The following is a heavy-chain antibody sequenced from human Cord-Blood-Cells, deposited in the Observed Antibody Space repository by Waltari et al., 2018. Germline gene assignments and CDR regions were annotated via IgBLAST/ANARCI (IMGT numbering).Heavy chain of an antibody. CDR3: ARGGLSSSWYFDY. J-gene: IGHJ4*02. CDR1: GGSFSGFY. Sequence: QVQLQQRGAGLLKPSETLSLTCAGYGGSFSGFYWSSLRQPPGKGLEWIGEINQSGSTNYNPSLKSRVTISVDTSKNQFSLKLSSVTAADTAVYYCARGGLSSSWYFDYWGQGTLVTVSS. D-gene: IGHD6-13*01. V-gene: IGHV4-34*01. CDR2: INQSGST.